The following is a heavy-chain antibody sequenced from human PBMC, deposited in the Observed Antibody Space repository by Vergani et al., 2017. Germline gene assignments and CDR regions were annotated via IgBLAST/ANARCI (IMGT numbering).Heavy chain of an antibody. Sequence: QVQLVQSGAEVKKPGASVKVSCRASGYSFSSYDISWVRQATGQGLEWMGWMNPNSGTTGYAQKFQGRVTMTRNTSINTAYMELSRLSFEDAAVYYCARSTDYPDDYVSSDYFRRTLDVRGQGTTVTVSS. V-gene: IGHV1-8*01. CDR2: MNPNSGTT. J-gene: IGHJ6*02. CDR1: GYSFSSYD. D-gene: IGHD4/OR15-4a*01. CDR3: ARSTDYPDDYVSSDYFRRTLDV.